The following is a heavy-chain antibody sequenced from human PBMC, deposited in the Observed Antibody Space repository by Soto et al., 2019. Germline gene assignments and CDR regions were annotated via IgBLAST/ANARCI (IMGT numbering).Heavy chain of an antibody. CDR3: ARGRYGDY. Sequence: QFHLVQSGAEVKKPGASVKVSCKASGYTFTSYGITWVRQAPGQGLEWMGWISAHNGNSDYAQKRQGRVIVTRDTSTSTAYRELRSLRSDDSAVYYCARGRYGDYWGQGALVTVSS. J-gene: IGHJ4*02. V-gene: IGHV1-18*01. D-gene: IGHD1-1*01. CDR2: ISAHNGNS. CDR1: GYTFTSYG.